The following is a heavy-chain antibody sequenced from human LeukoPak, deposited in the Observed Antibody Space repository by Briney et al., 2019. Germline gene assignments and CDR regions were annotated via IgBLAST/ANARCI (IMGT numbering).Heavy chain of an antibody. Sequence: ASVKVSCKASGYTFTGYYMHWVRQAPGQGLEWMGWINPNSGGTNYAQKFQGGVTMTRDTSISTAYMELSRLRSDDTAVYYCAREIYGDYSAWFDPWGQGTLVTVSS. J-gene: IGHJ5*02. CDR2: INPNSGGT. CDR3: AREIYGDYSAWFDP. V-gene: IGHV1-2*02. D-gene: IGHD4-17*01. CDR1: GYTFTGYY.